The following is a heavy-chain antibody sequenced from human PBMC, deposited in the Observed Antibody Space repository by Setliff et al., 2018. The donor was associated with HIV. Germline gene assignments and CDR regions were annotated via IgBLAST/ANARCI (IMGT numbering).Heavy chain of an antibody. D-gene: IGHD6-19*01. J-gene: IGHJ5*02. V-gene: IGHV1-69*05. CDR1: GGTFGIYG. Sequence: SVKVSCKASGGTFGIYGISWVRQAPGQGLEWMGGTIPMFGTANYAQKFQGRVTITTDESTNTGYMELSSLRSEDTAVYYCARDGEPSSGWLGGFARNWFDPWGQGTLVTVSS. CDR3: ARDGEPSSGWLGGFARNWFDP. CDR2: TIPMFGTA.